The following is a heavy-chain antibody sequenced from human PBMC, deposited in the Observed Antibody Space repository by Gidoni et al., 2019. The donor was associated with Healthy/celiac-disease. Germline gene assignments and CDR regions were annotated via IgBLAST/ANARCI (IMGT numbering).Heavy chain of an antibody. J-gene: IGHJ4*02. Sequence: EVQLLESGGGLVQPGGSLRLSCAPSGFTFSSYALSCVRQAPGKGLEWVSAISGSGGSPYYADSVKGRFTISRDNSKNTLYLQMNSLRAEDTAVYYCAKAGNTMVRGVIISILQTFDYWGQGTLVTVSS. CDR1: GFTFSSYA. CDR2: ISGSGGSP. V-gene: IGHV3-23*01. CDR3: AKAGNTMVRGVIISILQTFDY. D-gene: IGHD3-10*01.